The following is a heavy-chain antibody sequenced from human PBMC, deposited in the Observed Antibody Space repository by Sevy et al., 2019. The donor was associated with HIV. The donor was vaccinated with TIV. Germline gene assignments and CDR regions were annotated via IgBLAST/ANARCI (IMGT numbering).Heavy chain of an antibody. D-gene: IGHD2-15*01. V-gene: IGHV3-7*01. J-gene: IGHJ4*02. CDR2: IKQDGSKK. CDR1: GFTFSSYW. Sequence: GGSLRLSCAASGFTFSSYWMSWVRQAPGKGLEWVANIKQDGSKKEYVDSVKGRFTISRDNGKNSVYLQMNSLRAEDTAVYYCAREGSGGFDYWGQGTLVTVSS. CDR3: AREGSGGFDY.